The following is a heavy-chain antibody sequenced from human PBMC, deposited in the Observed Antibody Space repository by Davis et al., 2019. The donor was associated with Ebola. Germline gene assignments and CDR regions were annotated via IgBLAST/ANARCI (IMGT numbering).Heavy chain of an antibody. CDR3: AKGFTIFGVTFFDY. J-gene: IGHJ4*02. D-gene: IGHD3-3*01. Sequence: GGSLRLSCAASGFTFRSYAMSWVRQAPGKGLEWVSAIGGSGGSTYYADSVKGRFTISRDNSKNTLYLQMNSLRAEDTAVYYCAKGFTIFGVTFFDYWGQGTLVTVSS. V-gene: IGHV3-23*01. CDR1: GFTFRSYA. CDR2: IGGSGGST.